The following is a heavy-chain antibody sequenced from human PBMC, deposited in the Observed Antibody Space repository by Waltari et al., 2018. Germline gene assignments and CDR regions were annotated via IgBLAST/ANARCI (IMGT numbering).Heavy chain of an antibody. Sequence: QVHVVQSGAEVKNPGASVKVSCKVPGYTPYELSMPWVRKAPGKGLGWMGGFDPEQRETVYSQNFQGRVTITEDATTDTAYMQLTSLRPDDTAVYYCVTGRTMRSVGGILVIEHGLRAGYFQFWGQGTLVVVSS. D-gene: IGHD3-16*02. J-gene: IGHJ1*01. CDR3: VTGRTMRSVGGILVIEHGLRAGYFQF. V-gene: IGHV1-24*01. CDR2: FDPEQRET. CDR1: GYTPYELS.